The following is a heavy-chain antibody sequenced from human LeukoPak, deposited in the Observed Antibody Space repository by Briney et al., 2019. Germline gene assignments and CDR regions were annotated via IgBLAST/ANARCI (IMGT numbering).Heavy chain of an antibody. D-gene: IGHD1-26*01. CDR3: AKGLMSGSYFDY. J-gene: IGHJ4*02. V-gene: IGHV3-23*01. CDR1: GFSVSSNY. Sequence: GGSLRLSCAASGFSVSSNYMSWVRQAPGKGLEWVSAISGSGGSTYYADSVKGRFTISRDNSKNTLYLQMNSLRAEDTAVYYCAKGLMSGSYFDYWGQGTLVTVSS. CDR2: ISGSGGST.